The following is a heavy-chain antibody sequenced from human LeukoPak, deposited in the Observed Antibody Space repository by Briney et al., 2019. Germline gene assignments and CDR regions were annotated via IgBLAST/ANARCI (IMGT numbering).Heavy chain of an antibody. CDR3: ARVRRVLWFRDSRFFFDY. Sequence: GGSLRLSCAASGFTFSSYATSWVRQAPGKGLEWVSAISGSGGSTYYADSVKGRFTISRDNSKNTLYLQMNSLRAEDTAVYYCARVRRVLWFRDSRFFFDYWGQGTLVTVSS. CDR1: GFTFSSYA. J-gene: IGHJ4*02. V-gene: IGHV3-23*01. D-gene: IGHD3-10*01. CDR2: ISGSGGST.